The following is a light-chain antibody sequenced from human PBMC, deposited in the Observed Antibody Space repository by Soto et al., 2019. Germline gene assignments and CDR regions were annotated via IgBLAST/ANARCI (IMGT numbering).Light chain of an antibody. Sequence: EIVLTQSPATLSLSPGERATLSCRASQSVSSYLAWYQQKPGQAPRLLIYDASSRATGIPARFSGSGSGTDFTLTISSLEPEDFAVYYCQHRSNWWTFGQRTKVEIK. CDR3: QHRSNWWT. CDR2: DAS. J-gene: IGKJ1*01. CDR1: QSVSSY. V-gene: IGKV3-11*01.